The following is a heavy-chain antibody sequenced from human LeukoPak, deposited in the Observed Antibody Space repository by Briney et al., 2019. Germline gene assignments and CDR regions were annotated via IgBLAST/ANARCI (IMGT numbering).Heavy chain of an antibody. CDR2: INHNGETI. D-gene: IGHD3-9*01. CDR1: GFPFSSYV. CDR3: ARDNDWAFDY. Sequence: PGGSLSLSCAASGFPFSSYVMSWVRQAPGKGLEWVSYINHNGETIYYPDFVKGRFTISRDNAKNSLYLQMNSLRDEDTAVYYCARDNDWAFDYWGQGTLVTVSS. V-gene: IGHV3-48*02. J-gene: IGHJ4*02.